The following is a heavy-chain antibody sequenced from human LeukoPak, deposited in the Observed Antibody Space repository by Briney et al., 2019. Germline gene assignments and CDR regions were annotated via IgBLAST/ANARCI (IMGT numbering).Heavy chain of an antibody. V-gene: IGHV4-34*01. CDR1: GGSFSGYY. J-gene: IGHJ4*02. Sequence: SETLSLTCAVYGGSFSGYYWRWIRQRPGKGLEWIGEINHSGSTNYNPSLKSRVTISVDTSKNQFSLKLSSVTAADTAVYYCARVGSRDYVWGSYRRQGNIQKWGQGTLVTVSS. D-gene: IGHD3-16*02. CDR2: INHSGST. CDR3: ARVGSRDYVWGSYRRQGNIQK.